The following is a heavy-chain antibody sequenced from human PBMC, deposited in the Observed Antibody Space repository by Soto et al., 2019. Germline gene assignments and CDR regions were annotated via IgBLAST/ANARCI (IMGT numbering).Heavy chain of an antibody. CDR3: AKDLSGSPRDYSYYYGMDV. CDR2: INSGGST. V-gene: IGHV3-23*01. CDR1: GFTFSTYA. D-gene: IGHD6-25*01. J-gene: IGHJ6*02. Sequence: GGSLRLSCAASGFTFSTYALTWVRQAAGKGLEWVSVINSGGSTNFADSVKGRFTVSRDNSKNTLYLQMNSLRAEDTAIYYCAKDLSGSPRDYSYYYGMDVWGQGTTVTVSS.